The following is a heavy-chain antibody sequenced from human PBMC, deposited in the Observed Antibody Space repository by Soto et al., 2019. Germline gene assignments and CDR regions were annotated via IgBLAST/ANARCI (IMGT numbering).Heavy chain of an antibody. J-gene: IGHJ4*02. CDR3: AKDGEGQRVSEVDY. D-gene: IGHD6-25*01. CDR2: ISWNSGSI. CDR1: GFTFDDYA. Sequence: EVQLVESGGGLVQPGRSLRLSCAASGFTFDDYAMYWVRQAPGKGLEWVSGISWNSGSIAYADSVKGRFTISRDNAKNSLYLQMNSLRAEDTALYYCAKDGEGQRVSEVDYWGQGTLVTVSS. V-gene: IGHV3-9*01.